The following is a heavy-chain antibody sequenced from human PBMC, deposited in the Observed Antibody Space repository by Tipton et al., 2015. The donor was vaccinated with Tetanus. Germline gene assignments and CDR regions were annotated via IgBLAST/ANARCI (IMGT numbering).Heavy chain of an antibody. Sequence: RSLRLSCATSGFTFSNTGFFWVRQAPGKGLERVALIWSDGNTKYNVDSVKGRFTISRDSSTNTVYLQMNSLRVEDTAIYYCVRDRNWGPFDPWGEGTLVTVSS. CDR1: GFTFSNTG. CDR2: IWSDGNTK. CDR3: VRDRNWGPFDP. D-gene: IGHD7-27*01. V-gene: IGHV3-33*07. J-gene: IGHJ5*02.